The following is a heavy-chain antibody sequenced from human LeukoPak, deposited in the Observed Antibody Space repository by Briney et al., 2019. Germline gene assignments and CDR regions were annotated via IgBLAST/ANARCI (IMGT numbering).Heavy chain of an antibody. Sequence: PGGSLRLSCAASGFTFSNYWMRWVRQAPGKGLEWVANIKQDGSEKYYVDSVKGRFTISRDNAKNSLYLQMNSLRAEDTAVYYCARDTGIWFGESYFDYWGQGTLVTVSS. CDR3: ARDTGIWFGESYFDY. D-gene: IGHD3-10*01. J-gene: IGHJ4*02. CDR2: IKQDGSEK. CDR1: GFTFSNYW. V-gene: IGHV3-7*01.